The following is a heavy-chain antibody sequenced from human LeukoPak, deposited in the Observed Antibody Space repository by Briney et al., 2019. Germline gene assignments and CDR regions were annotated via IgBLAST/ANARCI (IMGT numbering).Heavy chain of an antibody. D-gene: IGHD2-15*01. J-gene: IGHJ5*02. CDR2: ISAYNGNT. Sequence: ASVKVSCKASGYTFTSYGISWVRQAPGQGLEWMGWISAYNGNTNYAQKLQGRVTMTTDTSTSTAYMELRSLRSDDTAVYYCARARLAIVVVVAAISDWFDPWGQGTLVTVSS. CDR3: ARARLAIVVVVAAISDWFDP. V-gene: IGHV1-18*01. CDR1: GYTFTSYG.